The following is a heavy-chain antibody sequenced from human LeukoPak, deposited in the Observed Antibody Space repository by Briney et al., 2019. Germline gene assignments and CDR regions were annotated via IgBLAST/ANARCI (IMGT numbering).Heavy chain of an antibody. CDR3: TTDRNWFDP. V-gene: IGHV3-15*01. CDR2: IKSKRDGGTT. Sequence: KPGGSLRLSCAASGLTFSTAWMSWVRQAPGKGPEWVGRIKSKRDGGTTDYGAPVKGRFTMSRDDSRNTLYLQMNSLKIEDTATYYCTTDRNWFDPWGQGTLVAVSS. CDR1: GLTFSTAW. J-gene: IGHJ5*02.